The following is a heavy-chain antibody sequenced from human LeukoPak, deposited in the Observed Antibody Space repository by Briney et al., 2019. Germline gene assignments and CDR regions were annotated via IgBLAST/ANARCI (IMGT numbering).Heavy chain of an antibody. J-gene: IGHJ4*02. D-gene: IGHD3-22*01. CDR2: IKSKTDGGTT. CDR1: GFTFRNAW. Sequence: SGRSLRLSCAASGFTFRNAWMTWVRQAPGQGLEWVGRIKSKTDGGTTDYAAPVKVRFTISRDDSKNTLYLQMNSLKTEDTALYYCTTTYNYDSSGSIVDYWGQGTLVTVSS. V-gene: IGHV3-15*01. CDR3: TTTYNYDSSGSIVDY.